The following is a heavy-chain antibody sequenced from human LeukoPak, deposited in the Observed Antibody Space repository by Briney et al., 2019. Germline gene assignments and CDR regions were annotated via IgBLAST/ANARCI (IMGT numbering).Heavy chain of an antibody. D-gene: IGHD3-16*01. CDR1: GDSVSTNSVG. V-gene: IGHV6-1*01. J-gene: IGHJ3*02. CDR2: TYYRSKWFD. Sequence: SQTLSLTCAISGDSVSTNSVGWHWIRLSPSRGLEWLGRTYYRSKWFDDFAVSVKSQMTINPNTSKNQFSLQLNSVTPEDTAIYYCARGKNWVFDIWGQGTVVTVSS. CDR3: ARGKNWVFDI.